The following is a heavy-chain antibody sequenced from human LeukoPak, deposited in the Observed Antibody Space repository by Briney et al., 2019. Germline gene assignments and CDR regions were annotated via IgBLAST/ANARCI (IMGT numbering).Heavy chain of an antibody. V-gene: IGHV3-7*01. CDR1: GFTFSSFA. D-gene: IGHD2/OR15-2a*01. Sequence: GGSLRLSCAASGFTFSSFAMNWVRQAPGKGLEWVANIKHDGSEKYYVDSVKGRFTISRDNAKDSLYLQMNSLRAQDTAVYYCARANSLGYWGQGTLVTVSS. CDR2: IKHDGSEK. CDR3: ARANSLGY. J-gene: IGHJ4*02.